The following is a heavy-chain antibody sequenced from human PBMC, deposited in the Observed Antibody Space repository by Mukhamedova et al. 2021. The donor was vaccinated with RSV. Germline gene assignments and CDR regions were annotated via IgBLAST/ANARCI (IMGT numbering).Heavy chain of an antibody. CDR2: TSGST. Sequence: TSGSTNYNPSLRSRVTMSVDTSKNQFSLRLSSVTAADTAVYYCARGRNYYDSSTYYKALDYWGQGTLVSVSP. CDR3: ARGRNYYDSSTYYKALDY. J-gene: IGHJ4*02. D-gene: IGHD3-22*01. V-gene: IGHV4-4*07.